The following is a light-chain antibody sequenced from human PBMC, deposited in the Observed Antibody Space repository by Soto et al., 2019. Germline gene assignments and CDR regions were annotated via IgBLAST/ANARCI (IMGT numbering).Light chain of an antibody. CDR3: CSFAAGNTYV. CDR2: EGG. V-gene: IGLV2-23*01. J-gene: IGLJ1*01. CDR1: SSDVGTYNL. Sequence: QSVLTQPASVSGSPGQSIALSCTGTSSDVGTYNLVSWYQQHPGKAPKLLISEGGKRPSGVSDRFSGSKSGNTASLTISGLQAEDEADYYCCSFAAGNTYVFGTGTKFTVL.